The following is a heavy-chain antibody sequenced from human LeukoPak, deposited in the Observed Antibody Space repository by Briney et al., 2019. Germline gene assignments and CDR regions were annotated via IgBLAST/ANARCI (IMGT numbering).Heavy chain of an antibody. V-gene: IGHV3-48*01. CDR1: GFTFSSFN. J-gene: IGHJ4*02. Sequence: GGSLRLSCAASGFTFSSFNMNWVRQAPGKGLEWVSYISVISTTKYYADSVRGRFTISRDNAKNSLYLQMNSLRAEDTAVYYCARGGLEMATMSHFDYWGQGTLVTVSS. CDR2: ISVISTTK. D-gene: IGHD5-24*01. CDR3: ARGGLEMATMSHFDY.